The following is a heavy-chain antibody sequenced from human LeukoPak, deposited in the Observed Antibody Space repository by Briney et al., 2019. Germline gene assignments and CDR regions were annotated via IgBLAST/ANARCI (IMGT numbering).Heavy chain of an antibody. D-gene: IGHD5-12*01. Sequence: GESLKIFCKGSGYSFPSYWITWVRQMPGKGLEWMGRIDPSDSYTNYSPSFQGHVTISADKSISTAYLQWSSLKASDTAMYYCARSYSGYDYLDYWGQGTLVTVSS. CDR3: ARSYSGYDYLDY. CDR1: GYSFPSYW. V-gene: IGHV5-10-1*01. CDR2: IDPSDSYT. J-gene: IGHJ4*02.